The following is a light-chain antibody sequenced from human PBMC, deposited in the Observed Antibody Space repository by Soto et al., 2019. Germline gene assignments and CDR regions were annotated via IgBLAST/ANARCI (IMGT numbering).Light chain of an antibody. CDR1: SSDVGYYNY. CDR2: EVS. V-gene: IGLV2-14*01. CDR3: SSYTSSSTLI. J-gene: IGLJ1*01. Sequence: QSALTQPASVSGSPGQSITISCTGTSSDVGYYNYVSWYQQHPGKAPKLMIYEVSNRPSGVSNRLSGSKSGNTASLTISGLQAEDEADYYCSSYTSSSTLIFGTGTKVTVL.